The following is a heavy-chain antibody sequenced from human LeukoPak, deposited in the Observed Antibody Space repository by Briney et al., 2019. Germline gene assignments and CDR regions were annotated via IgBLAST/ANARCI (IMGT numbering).Heavy chain of an antibody. CDR2: ISSSSSYI. J-gene: IGHJ6*04. V-gene: IGHV3-21*01. CDR1: GFTFSSYS. CDR3: AREVVVPAAMRWDYYYYGMDV. D-gene: IGHD2-2*01. Sequence: PGGSLRLSCAASGFTFSSYSMNWVRQAPGKGPEWVSSISSSSSYIYYADSVKGRFTISRDNAKNSLYLQMNSLRAEDTAVYYCAREVVVPAAMRWDYYYYGMDVWGKGTTVTVSS.